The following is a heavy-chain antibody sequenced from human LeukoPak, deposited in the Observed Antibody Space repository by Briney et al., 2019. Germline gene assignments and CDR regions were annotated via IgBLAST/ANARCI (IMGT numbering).Heavy chain of an antibody. CDR3: ATRGVYYYGSGSPSHLYGMDV. CDR1: GFSLSTSGVG. J-gene: IGHJ6*04. D-gene: IGHD3-10*01. Sequence: SGPTLVNPTQTLTLTCTFSGFSLSTSGVGVGWIRQPPGKALEWLALIYWDDDKRYSPSLKSRLTITKDTSKNQVVLTMTNMDPVDTATYYCATRGVYYYGSGSPSHLYGMDVWGKGTTVTVSS. V-gene: IGHV2-5*02. CDR2: IYWDDDK.